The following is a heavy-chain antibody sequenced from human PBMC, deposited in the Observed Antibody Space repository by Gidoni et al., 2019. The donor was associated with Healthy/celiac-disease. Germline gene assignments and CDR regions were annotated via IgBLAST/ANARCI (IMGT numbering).Heavy chain of an antibody. D-gene: IGHD3-3*01. CDR3: ARARVIFGVVLEWGAFDI. J-gene: IGHJ3*02. Sequence: QVQLVESGGGVAQPGRSLRLSCAASGFTFSSYSMHWVRQAPGKGLEWVAVISYDGSNKYYADSVKGRFTISRDNSKNTLYLQMNSLRAEDTAVYYCARARVIFGVVLEWGAFDIWGQGTMVTVSS. V-gene: IGHV3-30-3*01. CDR2: ISYDGSNK. CDR1: GFTFSSYS.